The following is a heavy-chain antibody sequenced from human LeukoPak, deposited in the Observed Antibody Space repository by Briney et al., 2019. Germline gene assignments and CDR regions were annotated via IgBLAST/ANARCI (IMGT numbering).Heavy chain of an antibody. V-gene: IGHV1-2*02. Sequence: GASVKVSCKASGYTFTGYYMHWVRQAPGQGLEWMGWINPNSGGTNYAQKFQGRVTMTRDTSISTAYMELSRLRSDDTAVYYCARIPYSGSYSIRNYWGQGTLVTVSS. CDR2: INPNSGGT. D-gene: IGHD1-26*01. CDR1: GYTFTGYY. J-gene: IGHJ4*02. CDR3: ARIPYSGSYSIRNY.